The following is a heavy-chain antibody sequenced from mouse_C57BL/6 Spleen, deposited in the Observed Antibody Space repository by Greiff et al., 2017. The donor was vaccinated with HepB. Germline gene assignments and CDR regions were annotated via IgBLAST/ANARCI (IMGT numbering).Heavy chain of an antibody. V-gene: IGHV3-6*01. Sequence: VQLKESGPGLVKPSQSLSLTCSVPGYSITSGYYWNWIRQFPGNKLEWMGYISYDGSNNYNPSLKNRISITRDTSKNQFFLKLNSVTTEDTATYYCAREATTALFDYWGQGTTLTVSS. J-gene: IGHJ2*01. CDR2: ISYDGSN. CDR1: GYSITSGYY. CDR3: AREATTALFDY. D-gene: IGHD1-1*01.